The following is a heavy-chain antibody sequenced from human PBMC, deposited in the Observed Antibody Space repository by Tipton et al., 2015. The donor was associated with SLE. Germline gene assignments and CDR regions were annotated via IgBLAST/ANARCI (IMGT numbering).Heavy chain of an antibody. CDR1: GDAITNNNFY. Sequence: TLSLTCTVSGDAITNNNFYWDWVRQPPGKGLEWIGSIFHLGMTYYNPSLKSRVTVSVDTYVNQFSLKLSSVTAADTAVYYCTRGIVGATAPDFWGQGTPVSVSS. J-gene: IGHJ4*02. D-gene: IGHD1-26*01. CDR3: TRGIVGATAPDF. V-gene: IGHV4-39*07. CDR2: IFHLGMT.